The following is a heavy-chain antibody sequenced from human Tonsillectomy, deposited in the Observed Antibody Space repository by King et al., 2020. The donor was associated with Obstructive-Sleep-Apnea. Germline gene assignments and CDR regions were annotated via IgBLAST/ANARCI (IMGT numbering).Heavy chain of an antibody. V-gene: IGHV3-33*01. Sequence: QLVQSGGGVVQPGRSLRLSCAASGFTFSSYGMHWVRQAPGKGLEWVAVIWYDGSNKYYADSVKGRFTISRDNSKNTLYLQMNSLRAEDTAVYYCARTYSSRSYYFDYWGQGPLVTVSS. CDR1: GFTFSSYG. CDR2: IWYDGSNK. CDR3: ARTYSSRSYYFDY. J-gene: IGHJ4*02. D-gene: IGHD6-13*01.